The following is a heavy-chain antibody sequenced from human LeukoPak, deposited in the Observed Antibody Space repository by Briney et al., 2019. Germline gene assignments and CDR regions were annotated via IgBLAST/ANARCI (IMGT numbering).Heavy chain of an antibody. CDR2: INPNSGGT. V-gene: IGHV1-2*02. J-gene: IGHJ4*02. CDR3: ARGPGGLTAGPHFADY. Sequence: ASVKVSCKASGYTFTGYYMHWVRQAPGQGLEWMGWINPNSGGTNYAQKFQGRVTMTRDTSISTAYMELSSLRSEDTAVYYCARGPGGLTAGPHFADYWGQGTLVTVSS. D-gene: IGHD2-21*02. CDR1: GYTFTGYY.